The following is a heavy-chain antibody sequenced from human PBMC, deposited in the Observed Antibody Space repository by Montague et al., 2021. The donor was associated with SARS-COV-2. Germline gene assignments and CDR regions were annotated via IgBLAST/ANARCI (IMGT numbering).Heavy chain of an antibody. CDR3: ARMVTIFSLGGYYYYYGMDV. D-gene: IGHD3-9*01. Sequence: PALGTPTQTLTLTCTFSGFSLSTSGMCVSWIRQPPGKALEWLALXDWXDYKYYSTSLKTRLTISKDTSKNQVVLTMTNMDPVDTATYYCARMVTIFSLGGYYYYYGMDVWGQGTTVTVSS. J-gene: IGHJ6*02. CDR2: XDWXDYK. V-gene: IGHV2-70*01. CDR1: GFSLSTSGMC.